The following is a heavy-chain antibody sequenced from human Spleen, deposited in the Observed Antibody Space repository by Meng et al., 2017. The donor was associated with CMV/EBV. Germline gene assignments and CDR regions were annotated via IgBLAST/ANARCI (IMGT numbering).Heavy chain of an antibody. V-gene: IGHV4-61*01. J-gene: IGHJ4*02. CDR1: GGSVNNGSYY. Sequence: SETLSLTCTVSGGSVNNGSYYWNWIRQPPGKGLEWIGFIYYSGTTDYNPSLKSRVTISVDTSKNQFSLKLSSVAAADTAVYYCARLIAARGYWGQGTLVTVSS. CDR2: IYYSGTT. CDR3: ARLIAARGY. D-gene: IGHD6-6*01.